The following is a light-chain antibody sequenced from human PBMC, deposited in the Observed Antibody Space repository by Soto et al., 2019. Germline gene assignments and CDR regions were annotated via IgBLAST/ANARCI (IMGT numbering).Light chain of an antibody. CDR3: CSFAGSNSWV. V-gene: IGLV2-23*01. CDR1: SSDVGTYDL. J-gene: IGLJ3*02. Sequence: QSALTQPASVSGSPGQSITISCTGSSSDVGTYDLVSWYQHHPGTAPKLMIYEATRRPSGISNRFSGSKSGNTASLTISGLQAEDEADYYCCSFAGSNSWVFGGGTKLTVL. CDR2: EAT.